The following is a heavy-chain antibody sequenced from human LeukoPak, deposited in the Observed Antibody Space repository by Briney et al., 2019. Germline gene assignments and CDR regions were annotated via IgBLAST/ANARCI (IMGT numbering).Heavy chain of an antibody. CDR3: ARGSAMVRGVISNPLVIPAVVVHDY. V-gene: IGHV1-2*02. D-gene: IGHD3-10*01. CDR1: GYTFTGYY. J-gene: IGHJ4*02. CDR2: INPNSGGT. Sequence: AASVKVSCKASGYTFTGYYMHWVRQAPGQGLEWMGWINPNSGGTNYAQKFQGRVTMTRDTSISTAYMELSRLRSDDTAVYYCARGSAMVRGVISNPLVIPAVVVHDYWGQGTLVTVSS.